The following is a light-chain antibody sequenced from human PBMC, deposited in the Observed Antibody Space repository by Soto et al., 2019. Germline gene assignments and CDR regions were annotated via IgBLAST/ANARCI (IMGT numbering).Light chain of an antibody. V-gene: IGLV2-8*01. CDR3: SSYAGSSNV. CDR2: EVN. J-gene: IGLJ1*01. Sequence: QSALTQPPSASGSPGQSVAISCTGTSSDVGGYNYVSWYQQHPDKATKLMIYEVNKRPSGVPDRFSGSKSGNTASLTVSGLQAEDEADYYCSSYAGSSNVFGTGTKLTVL. CDR1: SSDVGGYNY.